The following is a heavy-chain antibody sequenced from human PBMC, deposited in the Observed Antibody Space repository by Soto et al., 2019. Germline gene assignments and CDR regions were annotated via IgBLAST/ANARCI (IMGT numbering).Heavy chain of an antibody. D-gene: IGHD3-22*01. CDR3: ARDPPDDSSGYYSLDS. Sequence: QVQLVESGGVVVQPGRSLRLSCIASGFTFSSYGMHWVRQAPGKGLEWVAVMWSDGGNKYYADSVKGRFTISRDNYKNTLYLQMNSLRAEDTAVYYCARDPPDDSSGYYSLDSWGQGTLVTVSS. V-gene: IGHV3-33*01. CDR1: GFTFSSYG. CDR2: MWSDGGNK. J-gene: IGHJ4*02.